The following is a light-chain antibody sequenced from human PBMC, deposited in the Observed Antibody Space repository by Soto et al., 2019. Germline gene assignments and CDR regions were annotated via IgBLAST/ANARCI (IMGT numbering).Light chain of an antibody. J-gene: IGKJ1*01. V-gene: IGKV3-11*01. CDR2: DAS. Sequence: EIVLTQSPATLSLSPGERATLSCRASQSVSSYLAWYQQKPGQAPRLLIYDASNRATGIPARFSGSGSGTDFTLTISSLEPEDFAVYYCQQRSNWRETFGPGTKVEIK. CDR1: QSVSSY. CDR3: QQRSNWRET.